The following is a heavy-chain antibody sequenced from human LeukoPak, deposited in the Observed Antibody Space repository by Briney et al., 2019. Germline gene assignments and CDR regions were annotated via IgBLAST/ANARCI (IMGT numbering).Heavy chain of an antibody. CDR2: IHYSVST. CDR1: GGSISSYY. CDR3: ASLSRDAAGDSVTSIDY. D-gene: IGHD2-21*02. V-gene: IGHV4-59*08. Sequence: SETLSLTCTVAGGSISSYYWSWIRQSPGKGLEWFGYIHYSVSTNYNPSLRSRATISVDTSKNQFSLKLGSVTAADTAVYYCASLSRDAAGDSVTSIDYWGQGTLVTVSS. J-gene: IGHJ4*02.